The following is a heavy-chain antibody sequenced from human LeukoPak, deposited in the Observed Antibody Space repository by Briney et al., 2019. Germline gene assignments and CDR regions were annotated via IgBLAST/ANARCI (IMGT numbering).Heavy chain of an antibody. D-gene: IGHD6-19*01. Sequence: AASVKVSCKASGYTFTKYGITWVRQAPGQGLEWMGWISAYNGNTNYAQKLQGRVTMTTDTSTSTAYMELRSLRSDDTAVYYCARDCLLGDSSGWRPAWGNWFDPWGQGTLVTVSS. V-gene: IGHV1-18*01. J-gene: IGHJ5*02. CDR1: GYTFTKYG. CDR3: ARDCLLGDSSGWRPAWGNWFDP. CDR2: ISAYNGNT.